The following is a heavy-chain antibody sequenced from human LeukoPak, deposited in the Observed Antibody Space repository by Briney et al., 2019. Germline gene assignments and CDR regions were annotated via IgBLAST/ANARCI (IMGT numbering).Heavy chain of an antibody. CDR1: GGSISGQY. CDR2: VSYSRST. J-gene: IGHJ4*02. D-gene: IGHD1-26*01. CDR3: ARGGASSRYFDY. Sequence: SETLSLTCTVSGGSISGQYWSWIRQPPGKGLEWIGFVSYSRSTNYNPSLNGRVTISLDTSKNQFSLRLNSVTAADTAVYYCARGGASSRYFDYWGQGTLVTVSS. V-gene: IGHV4-59*11.